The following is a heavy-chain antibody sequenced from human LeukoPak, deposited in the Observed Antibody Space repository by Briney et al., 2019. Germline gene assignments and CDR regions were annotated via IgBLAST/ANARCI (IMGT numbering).Heavy chain of an antibody. Sequence: SETLSLTCTVSGGSISGYYWSWIRQPPGKGLEWIGYIYYSGSTNYNPSLKSRVTISVDTSKNQFSLKLSSVTAADTAVYYCAREVPAAINWFDPWGQGTLVTVSS. CDR3: AREVPAAINWFDP. CDR1: GGSISGYY. D-gene: IGHD2-2*01. J-gene: IGHJ5*02. V-gene: IGHV4-59*01. CDR2: IYYSGST.